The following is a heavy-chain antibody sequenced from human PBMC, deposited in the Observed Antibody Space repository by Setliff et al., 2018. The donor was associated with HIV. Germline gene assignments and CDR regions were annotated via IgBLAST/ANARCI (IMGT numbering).Heavy chain of an antibody. V-gene: IGHV4-31*03. CDR2: IYYSGST. CDR3: ARVALGDYEVY. D-gene: IGHD4-17*01. J-gene: IGHJ4*02. CDR1: GGTISSGGYY. Sequence: SETLSLTCTVSGGTISSGGYYWSWIRQHPGKGLEWIGYIYYSGSTYYNPSLKSRVTISVDTSKNQFSLKLSSVTAADTAVYYCARVALGDYEVYWGQGTLVTVSS.